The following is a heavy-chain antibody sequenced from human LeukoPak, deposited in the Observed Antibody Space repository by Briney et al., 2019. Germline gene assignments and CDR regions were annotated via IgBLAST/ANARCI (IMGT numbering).Heavy chain of an antibody. Sequence: SETLSLTCTVSGGSISSSSYYWGWIRQPPGKGLEWIGSIYYSGSTNYNPSLKSRVTISVDTSKNQFSLKLSSVTAADTAVYYCARGYRPWGYFDYWGQGTLVTVSS. J-gene: IGHJ4*02. CDR1: GGSISSSSYY. V-gene: IGHV4-39*07. D-gene: IGHD3-16*01. CDR2: IYYSGST. CDR3: ARGYRPWGYFDY.